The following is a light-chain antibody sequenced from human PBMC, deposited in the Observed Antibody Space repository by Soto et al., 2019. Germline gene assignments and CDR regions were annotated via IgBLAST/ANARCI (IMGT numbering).Light chain of an antibody. V-gene: IGKV3-20*01. CDR2: AAS. J-gene: IGKJ3*01. CDR1: QSVSSSY. Sequence: EIVLTQSPGTLSLSPGEGATLSCRASQSVSSSYLAWYQQKSGQAPRLLIYAASSRATGIPDRFSGSGSGTDVTLTISRLEPEDFAVYYCQQYANSPLTFGPGTKVDIK. CDR3: QQYANSPLT.